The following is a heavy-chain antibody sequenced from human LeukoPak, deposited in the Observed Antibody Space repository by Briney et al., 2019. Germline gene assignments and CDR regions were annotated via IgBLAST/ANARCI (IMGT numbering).Heavy chain of an antibody. Sequence: SETLSLTCAVSGYSISSGYYWGWIRQPPGKGLEWIGSIYHSGSTYYNPSLKSRVTISVDTSKNQFSLRLSSVTAADTAVYYCALCSSTRTHAFDIWGQGTMVTVSS. V-gene: IGHV4-38-2*01. CDR2: IYHSGST. D-gene: IGHD2-2*01. CDR3: ALCSSTRTHAFDI. J-gene: IGHJ3*02. CDR1: GYSISSGYY.